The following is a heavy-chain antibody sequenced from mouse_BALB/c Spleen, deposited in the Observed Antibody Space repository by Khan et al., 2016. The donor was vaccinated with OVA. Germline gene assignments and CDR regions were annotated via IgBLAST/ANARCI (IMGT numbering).Heavy chain of an antibody. V-gene: IGHV1S56*01. Sequence: QVQLQQSGPELVRPGASVKMSCKASGYTLTSYYIHWVKQRPGQGLEWIGWIYPVDGRTKYKENFKGKSTLNADKSSSTAYMLLSSLTSEDSAIYFCARGYYGYLDYWGQGTTLTVSA. CDR3: ARGYYGYLDY. CDR1: GYTLTSYY. J-gene: IGHJ2*01. D-gene: IGHD1-1*01. CDR2: IYPVDGRT.